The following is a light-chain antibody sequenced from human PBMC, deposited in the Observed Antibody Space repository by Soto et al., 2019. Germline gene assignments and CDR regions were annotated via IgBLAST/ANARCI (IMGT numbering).Light chain of an antibody. CDR3: QQSHSTPRT. CDR2: AAS. Sequence: DIQMTQSPSSLSASVGDRVTITCRASQSIISYLNWYQQKPGKAPNLLIYAASSLQSGVPSRFSGSGSGTDFTLTISSLQPEDFATYYCQQSHSTPRTFGQGTKVEIK. J-gene: IGKJ1*01. CDR1: QSIISY. V-gene: IGKV1-39*01.